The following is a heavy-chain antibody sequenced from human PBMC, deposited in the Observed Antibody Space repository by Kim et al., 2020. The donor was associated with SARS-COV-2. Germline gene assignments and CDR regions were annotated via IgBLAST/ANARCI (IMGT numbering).Heavy chain of an antibody. CDR3: ARGPYCSSTSCYSWVRYYYGMDV. CDR1: GGSFSGYY. Sequence: SETLSLTCAVYGGSFSGYYWSWIRQPPGKGLEWIGEINHSGSTNYNPSLKSRVTISVDTSKNQFSLKLSSVTAANTAVYYCARGPYCSSTSCYSWVRYYYGMDVWGQGTTVTVSS. J-gene: IGHJ6*02. V-gene: IGHV4-34*01. CDR2: INHSGST. D-gene: IGHD2-2*01.